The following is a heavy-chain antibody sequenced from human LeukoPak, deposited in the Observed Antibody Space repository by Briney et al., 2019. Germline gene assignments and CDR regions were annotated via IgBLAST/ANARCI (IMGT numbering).Heavy chain of an antibody. CDR3: ARSDYYGSGVYYYYGMDV. V-gene: IGHV1-3*01. J-gene: IGHJ6*02. D-gene: IGHD3-10*01. CDR2: INAGNGNT. CDR1: GYTFTIYA. Sequence: GASVKVSCKASGYTFTIYAMHWVRQAPGQRLEWMGWINAGNGNTKYSQKFQGRVTITRDTSASTTYMELSSLRSEDTAVYYCARSDYYGSGVYYYYGMDVWGQGTTVTVSS.